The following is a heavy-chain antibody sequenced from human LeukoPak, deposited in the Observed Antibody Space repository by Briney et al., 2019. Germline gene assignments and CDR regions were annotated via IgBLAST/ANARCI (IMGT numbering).Heavy chain of an antibody. V-gene: IGHV3-7*03. Sequence: GGSLRLSCVASGFTFSDYWMTWVRQAPGKGLEWVANIKQDGSEKYYVESMKGRFTISRDNAKDSLYLQMNSLRGEDTAVYYCVRGGYSSRRFDYWGQGALVTVSS. CDR2: IKQDGSEK. CDR1: GFTFSDYW. J-gene: IGHJ4*02. D-gene: IGHD6-13*01. CDR3: VRGGYSSRRFDY.